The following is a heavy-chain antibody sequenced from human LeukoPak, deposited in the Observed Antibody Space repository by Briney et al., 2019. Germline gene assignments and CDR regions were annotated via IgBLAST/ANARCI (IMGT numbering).Heavy chain of an antibody. Sequence: PSETLSLTCAVYGGSFSGYYWSWIRQPPGKGLEWIGEINHSGSTNYNPSLKSRVTISVDTSKNQFSLKLSSVTAADTAVYYCARPYYYDSSGPRWGQGTLVTVSS. CDR1: GGSFSGYY. J-gene: IGHJ4*02. D-gene: IGHD3-22*01. CDR2: INHSGST. V-gene: IGHV4-34*01. CDR3: ARPYYYDSSGPR.